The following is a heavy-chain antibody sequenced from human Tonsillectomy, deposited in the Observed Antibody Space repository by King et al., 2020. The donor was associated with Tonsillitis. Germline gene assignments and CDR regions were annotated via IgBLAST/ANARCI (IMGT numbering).Heavy chain of an antibody. V-gene: IGHV4-59*08. Sequence: HVQLQESGPGLVKPSETLSLTCSVSGGSISSYYWSWIRQPPGKGLEWIGYSYYSGSTTSNPSLKSRVTISIDMSKNHFSLNLSSVTAADTAVYYCARSHSGNYYKGYDYWGQGTLVTVSS. CDR1: GGSISSYY. CDR3: ARSHSGNYYKGYDY. D-gene: IGHD1-26*01. J-gene: IGHJ4*02. CDR2: SYYSGST.